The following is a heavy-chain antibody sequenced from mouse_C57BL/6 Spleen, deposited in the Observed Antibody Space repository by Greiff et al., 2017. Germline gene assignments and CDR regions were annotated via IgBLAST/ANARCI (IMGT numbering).Heavy chain of an antibody. Sequence: VQLQQSGPELVKPGASVKISCKASGYSFTDYNMNWVKQSNGKSLEWIGVINPNYGTTSYNQKFKGKATLTVDNSSSTAYMQLNSLTSEDSAVYYCAREDYYGSSYVDFDYWGQGTTLTVSS. V-gene: IGHV1-39*01. CDR3: AREDYYGSSYVDFDY. CDR2: INPNYGTT. CDR1: GYSFTDYN. D-gene: IGHD1-1*01. J-gene: IGHJ2*01.